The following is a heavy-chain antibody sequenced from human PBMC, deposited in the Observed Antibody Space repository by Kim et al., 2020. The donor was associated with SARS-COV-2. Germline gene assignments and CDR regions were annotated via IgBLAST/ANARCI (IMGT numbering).Heavy chain of an antibody. CDR2: IYSSGST. CDR3: ARHGGYNLGYPRVFDY. Sequence: SETLSLTCTVSGDSITSTNYYWGWLRQSPGKGLEWNGSIYSSGSTYYNPSLSSRVTIFVDTSNNPFSLRLTSVTPADTAIYYCARHGGYNLGYPRVFDYWGQGTLVTVSS. CDR1: GDSITSTNYY. J-gene: IGHJ4*02. V-gene: IGHV4-39*01. D-gene: IGHD5-18*01.